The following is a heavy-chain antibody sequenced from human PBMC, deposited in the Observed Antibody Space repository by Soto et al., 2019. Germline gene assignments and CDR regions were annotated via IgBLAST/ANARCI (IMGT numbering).Heavy chain of an antibody. CDR1: GFTFDDYT. J-gene: IGHJ6*02. CDR2: ISWDGGST. D-gene: IGHD6-13*01. Sequence: GGSLRLSCAASGFTFDDYTMHWVRQAPGKGLEWVSLISWDGGSTYYADSVKGRFTISRDNSKNSLYLQMNSLRTEDTALYYCAKDSLVSSWVSDGMDVWGQGTTVTVS. V-gene: IGHV3-43*01. CDR3: AKDSLVSSWVSDGMDV.